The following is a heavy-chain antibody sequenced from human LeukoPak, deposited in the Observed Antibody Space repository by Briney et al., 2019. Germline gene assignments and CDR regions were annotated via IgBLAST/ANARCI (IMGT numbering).Heavy chain of an antibody. CDR3: AKDRYSYAFEYSDS. CDR1: GFTFSNYA. CDR2: ISDDGSNN. D-gene: IGHD5-18*01. V-gene: IGHV3-30*18. Sequence: GRSLRLSCVASGFTFSNYAMHWVRQAPGKGLEWVAVISDDGSNNYYADSVKGRFTISRDNSKNTLSLQVSSLRTEDTAVYYCAKDRYSYAFEYSDSWGQGTLVTVSS. J-gene: IGHJ4*02.